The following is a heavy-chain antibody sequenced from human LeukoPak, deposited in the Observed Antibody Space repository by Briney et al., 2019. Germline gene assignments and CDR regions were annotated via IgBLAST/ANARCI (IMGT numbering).Heavy chain of an antibody. CDR3: ASIRTHSSLRFLEWSPYYYYYGMDV. J-gene: IGHJ6*02. D-gene: IGHD3-3*01. CDR1: GGTFSSYA. V-gene: IGHV1-69*01. CDR2: IIPIFGTA. Sequence: SVKVSCKASGGTFSSYAISWVRQAPGQGLEWMGGIIPIFGTANYAQKFQGRVTITADESTSTAYMELSSLRSEGTAVYYCASIRTHSSLRFLEWSPYYYYYGMDVWGQGTTVTVSS.